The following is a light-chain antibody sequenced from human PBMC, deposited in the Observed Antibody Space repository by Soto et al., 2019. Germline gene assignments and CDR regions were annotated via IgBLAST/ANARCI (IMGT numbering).Light chain of an antibody. CDR3: QQYNDWPSAYT. V-gene: IGKV3-15*01. Sequence: EIVMAQSPATLSVSPGERATLSCRASQSISINLAWYQQKPGQAPRLLIFDASTRATGIPARFSGSGSGTDFTLTISSLQSEDSALYFCQQYNDWPSAYTFGQGTKVEI. CDR1: QSISIN. CDR2: DAS. J-gene: IGKJ2*01.